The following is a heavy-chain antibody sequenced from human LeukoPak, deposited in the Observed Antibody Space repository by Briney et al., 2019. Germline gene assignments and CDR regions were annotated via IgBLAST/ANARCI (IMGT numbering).Heavy chain of an antibody. D-gene: IGHD3-22*01. CDR3: ARDHGYYDTSGYHFDY. CDR1: GFSFNYYA. V-gene: IGHV3-30-3*01. J-gene: IGHJ4*02. CDR2: ISYDDNTK. Sequence: GGSLRLSCSASGFSFNYYAMHWVRQAPGKGLEWVAVISYDDNTKYYADSVKGRFTISRDKSKNTLFLQMNSLRADDTAVYYCARDHGYYDTSGYHFDYWGQGTLVTVSS.